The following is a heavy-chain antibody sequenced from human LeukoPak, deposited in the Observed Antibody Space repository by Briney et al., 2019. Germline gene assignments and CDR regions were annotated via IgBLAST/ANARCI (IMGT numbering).Heavy chain of an antibody. CDR1: GGSISSYY. CDR2: IYTSGST. CDR3: ARSGIVVVPAAPYYFDY. J-gene: IGHJ4*02. Sequence: SETLSLTCTVSGGSISSYYWSWIRQPPGKGLEWIGYIYTSGSTNYNPSLKSRVTISVDTSKNQFSLKLSSVTAADTAVYYCARSGIVVVPAAPYYFDYWGQGTLVTVSS. V-gene: IGHV4-4*08. D-gene: IGHD2-2*01.